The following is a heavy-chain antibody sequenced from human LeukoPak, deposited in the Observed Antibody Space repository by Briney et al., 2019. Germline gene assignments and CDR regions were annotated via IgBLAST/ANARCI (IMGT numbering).Heavy chain of an antibody. J-gene: IGHJ4*02. CDR1: GFTFSTYT. Sequence: GSLRLSCAASGFTFSTYTMHWVRRAPGKGLEWVAFISYDETSKYYPDSVKGRFTISRDTSKNSLYLQMNNLTPEDTAVYYCARQEAVAGPFDYWGQGTLVTVSS. CDR3: ARQEAVAGPFDY. CDR2: ISYDETSK. V-gene: IGHV3-30-3*01. D-gene: IGHD6-19*01.